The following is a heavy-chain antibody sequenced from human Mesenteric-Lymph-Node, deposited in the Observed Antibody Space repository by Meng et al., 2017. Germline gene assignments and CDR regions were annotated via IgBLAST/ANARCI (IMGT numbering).Heavy chain of an antibody. V-gene: IGHV3-7*03. CDR2: IKQDGSDE. D-gene: IGHD3-9*01. Sequence: GGSLRLSCAASGFTLSTYWMTWVRQAPGKGLEWVANIKQDGSDEHYGDSVRGRFTISRDNTKNSLYLQMSSLRAEDTALYYCAKESTYYDILTGYYMNWFDPWGQGTLVTVSS. J-gene: IGHJ5*02. CDR1: GFTLSTYW. CDR3: AKESTYYDILTGYYMNWFDP.